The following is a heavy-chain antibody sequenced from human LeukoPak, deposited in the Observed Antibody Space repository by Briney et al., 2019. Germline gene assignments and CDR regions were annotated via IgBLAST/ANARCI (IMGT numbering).Heavy chain of an antibody. CDR1: GFTFSSYA. D-gene: IGHD1-26*01. V-gene: IGHV3-23*01. J-gene: IGHJ4*02. Sequence: PGGSLRLSCVASGFTFSSYAMSWVRQAPGKGLEWVSAISGSGGSTYYADSVKGRFTISRDNSKNTLYLQMNTLRVEDRAVYYCAKENPVGGTNYFDYWGQGTLVTVAS. CDR2: ISGSGGST. CDR3: AKENPVGGTNYFDY.